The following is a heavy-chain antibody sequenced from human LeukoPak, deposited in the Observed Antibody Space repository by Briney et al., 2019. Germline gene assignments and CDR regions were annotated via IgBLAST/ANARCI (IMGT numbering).Heavy chain of an antibody. J-gene: IGHJ6*02. CDR3: ARSLTGSWFGELSDYFGLDV. Sequence: ASVKVSCTASGYTFIDYYIHWVRQAPGQGLEWMGWIHPNSGGTNHGQTFQGRVTMTRDTSISTAYLELSSLRSDDTAVYYCARSLTGSWFGELSDYFGLDVWGQGTTVTVSS. V-gene: IGHV1-2*02. D-gene: IGHD3-10*01. CDR2: IHPNSGGT. CDR1: GYTFIDYY.